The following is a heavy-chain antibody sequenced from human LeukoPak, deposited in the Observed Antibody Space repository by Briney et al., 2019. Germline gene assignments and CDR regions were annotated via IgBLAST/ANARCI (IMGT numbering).Heavy chain of an antibody. CDR1: GGSISSGGYY. J-gene: IGHJ4*02. Sequence: SETLSLTCTVSGGSISSGGYYWSWIRQHPGKGLEWIGFIYGSGSTYYKSSLKSRVTISVDTSKNQFSLKLTSVTAADTAVYYSARWGFTRYCSGGSCYGGDYWGQGTLVTVSS. D-gene: IGHD2-15*01. CDR2: IYGSGST. CDR3: ARWGFTRYCSGGSCYGGDY. V-gene: IGHV4-31*03.